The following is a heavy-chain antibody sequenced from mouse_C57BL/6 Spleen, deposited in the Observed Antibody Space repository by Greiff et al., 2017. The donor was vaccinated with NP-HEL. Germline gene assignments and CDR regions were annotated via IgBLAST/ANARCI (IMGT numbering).Heavy chain of an antibody. V-gene: IGHV1-54*01. J-gene: IGHJ2*01. CDR2: INPGSGGT. Sequence: VKLMESGAELVRPGTSVKVSCKASGYAFTNYLIEWVKQRPGQGLEWIGVINPGSGGTNYNEKFKGKATLTADKSSSTAYMQLSSLTSEDSAVYFCARLEDYWGQGTTLTVSS. CDR1: GYAFTNYL. CDR3: ARLEDY.